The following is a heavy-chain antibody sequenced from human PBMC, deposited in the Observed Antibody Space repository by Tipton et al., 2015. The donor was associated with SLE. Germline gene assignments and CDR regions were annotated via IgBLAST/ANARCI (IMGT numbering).Heavy chain of an antibody. CDR2: ISYSGST. CDR1: GDSISTYY. D-gene: IGHD6-6*01. CDR3: ASGLYSSSGLVFDN. Sequence: TLSLTCTVSGDSISTYYWSWIRQPPGKGLEWIGYISYSGSTNYNPSLKSRVTISVDTSKNQFSLKLSSVTAADTAVYYCASGLYSSSGLVFDNWGQGTVVTFSS. J-gene: IGHJ4*02. V-gene: IGHV4-59*07.